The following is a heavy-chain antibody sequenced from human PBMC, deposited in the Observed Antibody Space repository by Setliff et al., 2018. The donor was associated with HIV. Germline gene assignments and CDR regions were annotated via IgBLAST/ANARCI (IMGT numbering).Heavy chain of an antibody. J-gene: IGHJ3*02. D-gene: IGHD1-26*01. Sequence: SVKVSCKASGYTFTTYDINWVRQAPGQGLEWMGGIIPIVGQTNYAQKFQGRFTITADTSTNTAFMELTSLTSEDTAFYYCARAYRPRALDIWGQGTMVTVSS. V-gene: IGHV1-69*10. CDR3: ARAYRPRALDI. CDR1: GYTFTTYD. CDR2: IIPIVGQT.